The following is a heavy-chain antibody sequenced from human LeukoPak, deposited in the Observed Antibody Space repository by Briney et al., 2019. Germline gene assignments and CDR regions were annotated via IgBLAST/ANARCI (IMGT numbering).Heavy chain of an antibody. CDR2: IYYSGST. Sequence: PSETLSLTCTVSGGSISSYHWSWIRQPPGKGLEWIGYIYYSGSTNYNPSLKSRVTISVDTSKNQFSLKLSSVTAADTAVYYCARDAYSGSPDDAFDIWGQGTMVTVSS. J-gene: IGHJ3*02. CDR3: ARDAYSGSPDDAFDI. D-gene: IGHD1-26*01. V-gene: IGHV4-59*01. CDR1: GGSISSYH.